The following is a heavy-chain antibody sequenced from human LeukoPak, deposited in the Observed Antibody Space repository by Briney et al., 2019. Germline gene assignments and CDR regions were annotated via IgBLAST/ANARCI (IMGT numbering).Heavy chain of an antibody. CDR2: IYYSGST. Sequence: SETLSLTCAVYGGSFSGYYWSWIRQPPGKGLEWIGYIYYSGSTNYNPSLKSRVTISVDTSKKQFSLKLSSVTAADTAVYYCARSPMYYYDSSGYYVFGGQGTLVTVSS. J-gene: IGHJ4*02. V-gene: IGHV4-59*01. CDR1: GGSFSGYY. CDR3: ARSPMYYYDSSGYYVF. D-gene: IGHD3-22*01.